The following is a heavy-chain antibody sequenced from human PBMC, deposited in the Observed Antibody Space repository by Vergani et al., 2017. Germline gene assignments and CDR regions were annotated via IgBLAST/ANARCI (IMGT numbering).Heavy chain of an antibody. CDR2: IYPGDSDT. CDR1: GYSFTSYW. Sequence: EVPLVPSGAEVKTPGESLTISCTGSGYSFTSYWIGWVRQMPGEGLEWMGIIYPGDSDTRYSPSFQGQVTISADKAISPAYLPWSSLTASDTAMDYCARLTSENVDYWGQGTLVTVSS. V-gene: IGHV5-51*01. D-gene: IGHD3-10*01. J-gene: IGHJ4*02. CDR3: ARLTSENVDY.